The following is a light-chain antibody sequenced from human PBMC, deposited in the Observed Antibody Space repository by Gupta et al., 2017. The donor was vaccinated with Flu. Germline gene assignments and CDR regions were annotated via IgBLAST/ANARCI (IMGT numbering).Light chain of an antibody. J-gene: IGKJ1*01. Sequence: DIQVTQSPSSLSASVGDRVTISCRASQSSSTHLNWYQQKPGKAPKLLIYAASSLQSGVQYRFSGSGSGTDFTLTSTSLQTEDSATYFCQQSYSTLFGQGTKVEIK. CDR3: QQSYSTL. CDR2: AAS. V-gene: IGKV1-39*01. CDR1: QSSSTH.